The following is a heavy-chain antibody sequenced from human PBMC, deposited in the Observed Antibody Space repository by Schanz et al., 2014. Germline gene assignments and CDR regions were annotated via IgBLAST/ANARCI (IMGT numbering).Heavy chain of an antibody. CDR3: ARGLVRYFAY. CDR2: INPNSGAT. Sequence: QVQLVQSGAEVKKPGASVKVSCQASGYTFTGYYMHWVRQAPGQRLEWMGQINPNSGATIYAQNFQGRVTMTRDTSISTAYMELSRLRSDDTAVYYCARGLVRYFAYWGQGTLVTVSS. V-gene: IGHV1-2*06. D-gene: IGHD2-8*02. J-gene: IGHJ4*02. CDR1: GYTFTGYY.